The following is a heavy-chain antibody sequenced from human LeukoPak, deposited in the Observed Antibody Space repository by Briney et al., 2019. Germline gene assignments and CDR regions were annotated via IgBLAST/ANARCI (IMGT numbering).Heavy chain of an antibody. V-gene: IGHV3-20*04. Sequence: GGSLRLSCAASGFTFYDYGMSWVRQAPGKGLEYVSAINWNVGSPGYGDSVKGRFTISRDNAKKSLYLQMNSLRVEDTALYYCARIAMVRGIIYYFDNWGQGTLVTVSS. J-gene: IGHJ4*02. CDR2: INWNVGSP. CDR1: GFTFYDYG. D-gene: IGHD3-10*01. CDR3: ARIAMVRGIIYYFDN.